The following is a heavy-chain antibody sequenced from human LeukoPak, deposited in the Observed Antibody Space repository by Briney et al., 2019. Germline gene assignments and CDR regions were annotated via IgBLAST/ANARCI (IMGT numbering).Heavy chain of an antibody. D-gene: IGHD2-15*01. Sequence: PGGSLRLSCAASGFTFSSYWMSWVRQAPGKGLEWVANIKQDGSEKYYVDSVKGRFTISRDNAKNSLYLQMNSLRAEDTAVYYCARWGYCSGGSCLNAFDIWGQGTMVTVSS. CDR3: ARWGYCSGGSCLNAFDI. CDR1: GFTFSSYW. J-gene: IGHJ3*02. V-gene: IGHV3-7*01. CDR2: IKQDGSEK.